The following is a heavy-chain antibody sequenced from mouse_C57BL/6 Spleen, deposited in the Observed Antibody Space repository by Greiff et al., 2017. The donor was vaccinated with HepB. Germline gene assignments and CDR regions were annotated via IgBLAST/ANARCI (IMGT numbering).Heavy chain of an antibody. D-gene: IGHD2-1*01. CDR3: ASRYGTNAMDY. Sequence: VQLQQSGPELVKPGASVKISCKASGYAFSSSWMNWVKQRPGQGLEWIGRIYPGDGDTNYNGKFKGKATLTADKSSSTAYMQLSSLTSEDSAVYFCASRYGTNAMDYCGQGTSVTVSS. CDR2: IYPGDGDT. J-gene: IGHJ4*01. V-gene: IGHV1-82*01. CDR1: GYAFSSSW.